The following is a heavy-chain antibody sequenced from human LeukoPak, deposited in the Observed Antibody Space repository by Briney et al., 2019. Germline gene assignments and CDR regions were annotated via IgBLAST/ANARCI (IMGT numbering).Heavy chain of an antibody. CDR1: GYRFTNYW. CDR2: IYPGDSDT. V-gene: IGHV5-51*01. Sequence: GESLKISCKGSGYRFTNYWIGWVRQMPGKGLEWMGIIYPGDSDTRYSPSFQGQVTISADKSISTAYLHWSSLKASDTARYYCARLTGYTGGWNTFDIWGQGTMVTVSS. CDR3: ARLTGYTGGWNTFDI. D-gene: IGHD6-19*01. J-gene: IGHJ3*02.